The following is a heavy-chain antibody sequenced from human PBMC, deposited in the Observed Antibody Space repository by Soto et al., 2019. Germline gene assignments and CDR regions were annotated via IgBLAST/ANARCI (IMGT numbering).Heavy chain of an antibody. CDR1: GYTFTSYG. D-gene: IGHD2-2*01. Sequence: QVQLVQSEAEVKKPGASVKLSCKTSGYTFTSYGITWVRQAPGQGLEWTAWIIGYNGDSNCARKLLGRGTLTTDTSTSTAYMEIRSLRSDDTAIYYCARDEKRFCSSPSCPSFAYWGQGTLVTVSS. CDR2: IIGYNGDS. V-gene: IGHV1-18*01. J-gene: IGHJ4*02. CDR3: ARDEKRFCSSPSCPSFAY.